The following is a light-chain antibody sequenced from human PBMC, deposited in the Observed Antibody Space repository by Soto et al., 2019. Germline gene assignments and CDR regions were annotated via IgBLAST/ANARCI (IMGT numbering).Light chain of an antibody. V-gene: IGKV1-33*01. CDR2: DAS. J-gene: IGKJ4*01. CDR1: QDIRKY. CDR3: QQSENFPLT. Sequence: DIPMTQSPSSLSASVGDRVTVPCQASQDIRKYLSWYQQKPGKVPKLLIYDASNLETGVPSRFSGSGSGTDFTFTISSLEPEDIATYFCQQSENFPLTFGGGTKVDIK.